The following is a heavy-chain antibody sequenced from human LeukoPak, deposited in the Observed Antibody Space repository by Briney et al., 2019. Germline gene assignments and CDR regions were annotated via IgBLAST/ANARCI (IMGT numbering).Heavy chain of an antibody. CDR1: GYTFTGYY. D-gene: IGHD3-22*01. J-gene: IGHJ4*02. Sequence: ASVKVSCKASGYTFTGYYMHWVRQAPGQGLEWMGRINPNSGGTNYAQKFQGRVTMTRGTSISTAYMELSRLRSDDTAVYYCARDTLYDSSGSYYPHFDYWGQGTLVTVSS. CDR2: INPNSGGT. CDR3: ARDTLYDSSGSYYPHFDY. V-gene: IGHV1-2*06.